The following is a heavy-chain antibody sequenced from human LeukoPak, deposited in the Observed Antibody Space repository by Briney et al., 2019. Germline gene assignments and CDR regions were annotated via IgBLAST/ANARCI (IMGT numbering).Heavy chain of an antibody. Sequence: GASVKVSCKASGYTFSSYVISWVRQAPGQGLEWMGWISPDNVNTNYAQKLQGRVTMTTDTSTSIAYMELRSLRSDDTAVYYCARGPMIPQYFHYWGQGNLVTVSS. D-gene: IGHD3-16*01. CDR3: ARGPMIPQYFHY. V-gene: IGHV1-18*01. CDR1: GYTFSSYV. CDR2: ISPDNVNT. J-gene: IGHJ4*02.